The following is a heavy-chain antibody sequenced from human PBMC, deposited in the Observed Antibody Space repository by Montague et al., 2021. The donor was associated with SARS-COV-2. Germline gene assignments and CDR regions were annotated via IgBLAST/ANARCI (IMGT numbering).Heavy chain of an antibody. CDR2: TYYSGST. CDR3: ARVEGVIGGITHFDY. J-gene: IGHJ4*02. D-gene: IGHD2-21*01. V-gene: IGHV4-59*01. Sequence: SETLSLTCTVSGASMRSYYWTWVRQSPGMGLEWIGYTYYSGSTSYAPSLKSRLTMTVDMSANQVSLTLMSVTAADSAVYHCARVEGVIGGITHFDYWGQGFLVSVSS. CDR1: GASMRSYY.